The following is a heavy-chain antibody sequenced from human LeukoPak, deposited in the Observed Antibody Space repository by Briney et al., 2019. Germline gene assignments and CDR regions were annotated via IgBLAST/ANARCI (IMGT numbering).Heavy chain of an antibody. CDR2: IYTSGST. CDR1: GGSISSGSYY. CDR3: ARDGRVVPAAYYYYYMDV. Sequence: SETLSLTCTVSGGSISSGSYYWNWIRQPAGKGLEWIGRIYTSGSTNYNPSLKSRVTISVDTSKNQFSLKLGSVTAADTAVYYCARDGRVVPAAYYYYYMDVWGKGTTVTVSS. V-gene: IGHV4-61*02. D-gene: IGHD2-2*01. J-gene: IGHJ6*03.